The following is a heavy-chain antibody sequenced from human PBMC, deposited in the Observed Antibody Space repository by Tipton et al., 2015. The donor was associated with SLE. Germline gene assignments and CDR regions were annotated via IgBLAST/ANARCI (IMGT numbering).Heavy chain of an antibody. V-gene: IGHV3-30-3*01. CDR3: ARGGGSSPSAFDI. J-gene: IGHJ3*02. D-gene: IGHD6-6*01. CDR2: ISYDGSNK. Sequence: RSLRLSCAASGFTFSSYWMHWVRQAPGKGLEWVAVISYDGSNKYYADSVKGRFTISRDNSKNTLYLQMNSLRAEDTAVYYCARGGGSSPSAFDIWGQGTMVTVSS. CDR1: GFTFSSYW.